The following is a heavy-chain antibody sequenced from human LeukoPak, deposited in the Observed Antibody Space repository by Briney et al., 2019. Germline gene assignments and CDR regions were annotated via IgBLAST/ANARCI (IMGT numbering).Heavy chain of an antibody. J-gene: IGHJ4*02. CDR3: AKDQAVAGHPLDY. CDR2: IRYDGNNK. Sequence: GGSLRLSCAASEFTFSNYDMHWVRQAPGKGLEWVAFIRYDGNNKYHADSVKDRFTIPRDNSKNTLYLQMNSLRAEDTAVYHCAKDQAVAGHPLDYWGQGTLVTVSS. V-gene: IGHV3-30*02. CDR1: EFTFSNYD. D-gene: IGHD6-19*01.